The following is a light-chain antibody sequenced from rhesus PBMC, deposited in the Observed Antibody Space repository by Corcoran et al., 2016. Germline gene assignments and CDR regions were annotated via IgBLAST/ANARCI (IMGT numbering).Light chain of an antibody. CDR3: QQYSSSPPYS. V-gene: IGKV1-22*01. CDR1: QSISSW. CDR2: KAS. J-gene: IGKJ2*01. Sequence: DIQMTQSPSSLSASVGDTVTITCRASQSISSWLAWYQQKPGKAPKILIYKASSLQSGVPSRFSGSGSGTDVTLTISSLQSEDFATYYCQQYSSSPPYSFGQGTKVEIK.